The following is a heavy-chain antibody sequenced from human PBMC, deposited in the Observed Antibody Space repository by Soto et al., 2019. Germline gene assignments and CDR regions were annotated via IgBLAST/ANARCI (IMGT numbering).Heavy chain of an antibody. CDR1: CGSFSGYY. J-gene: IGHJ4*02. Sequence: SETLSLTCAVYCGSFSGYYWSWIRQLPGKGLEWIGEINHSGSTNYNPSLKSRVTISVDTSKNQFSLKLSSVTAADTAVYYCARAPRGNYGYPSYFDYWGQGTLVTVS. D-gene: IGHD3-10*01. V-gene: IGHV4-34*01. CDR2: INHSGST. CDR3: ARAPRGNYGYPSYFDY.